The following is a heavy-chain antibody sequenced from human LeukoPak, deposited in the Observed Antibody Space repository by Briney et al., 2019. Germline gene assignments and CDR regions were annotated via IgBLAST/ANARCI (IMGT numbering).Heavy chain of an antibody. CDR2: VHYSGTA. CDR3: ARFKGGSSWASEDYFDY. CDR1: DGSITNYD. D-gene: IGHD6-13*01. V-gene: IGHV4-59*01. J-gene: IGHJ4*02. Sequence: SETLSLTCTVSDGSITNYDWSWVRQPPGKGLEFIGHVHYSGTANYNPSLKSRVTISVDTSKNQFSLKLSSVTAADTAVYYCARFKGGSSWASEDYFDYWGQGTLVTVSS.